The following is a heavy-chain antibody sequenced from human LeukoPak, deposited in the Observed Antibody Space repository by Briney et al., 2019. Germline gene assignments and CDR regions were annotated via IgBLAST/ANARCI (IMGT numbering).Heavy chain of an antibody. CDR2: IWYDGSNK. J-gene: IGHJ4*02. CDR1: GFIFSRYW. V-gene: IGHV3-33*07. D-gene: IGHD5-24*01. Sequence: GGSLRLSCAASGFIFSRYWMNWVRQAPGKGLEWVAVIWYDGSNKYYADPVKGRFTISRDNSKNTLYLQMNSLRAEDTAVYYCARDLGDGYKGFYYWGQGTLVTVSS. CDR3: ARDLGDGYKGFYY.